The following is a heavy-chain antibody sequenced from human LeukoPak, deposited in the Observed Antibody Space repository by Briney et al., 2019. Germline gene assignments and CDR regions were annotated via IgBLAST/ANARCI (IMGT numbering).Heavy chain of an antibody. CDR2: INPNSGGT. J-gene: IGHJ4*02. CDR3: AKRGPTMVRGTPLDY. Sequence: ASVKVSCKASGYTFTGYYMHWVRQAPGQGLEWMGWINPNSGGTNYAQKFQGRVTMTRDTSINTAYMELSRLRSDDTAVYYCAKRGPTMVRGTPLDYWGQGAQVTVSS. D-gene: IGHD3-10*01. V-gene: IGHV1-2*02. CDR1: GYTFTGYY.